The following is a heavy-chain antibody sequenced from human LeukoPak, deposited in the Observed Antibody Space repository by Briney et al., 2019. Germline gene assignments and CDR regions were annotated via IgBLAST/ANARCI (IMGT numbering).Heavy chain of an antibody. D-gene: IGHD3-3*01. J-gene: IGHJ2*01. CDR3: AREDYDDSGAWYFDL. Sequence: SQTLSLTCTVSGASISSGLHYWSWIRQSAGRGLEWIGRFYISGSTDYNPALKSRVTISVDKSKNQFSLKLSSVTAADTAVYYCAREDYDDSGAWYFDLWGRGTLVTVSS. CDR1: GASISSGLHY. CDR2: FYISGST. V-gene: IGHV4-61*02.